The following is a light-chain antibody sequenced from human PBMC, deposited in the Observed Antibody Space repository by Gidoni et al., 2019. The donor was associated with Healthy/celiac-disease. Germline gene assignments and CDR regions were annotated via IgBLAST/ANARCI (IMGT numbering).Light chain of an antibody. CDR1: QGISSA. J-gene: IGKJ5*01. CDR3: QQFNSYPPT. Sequence: AIQLTQSPSSLSASVGDRVTVTCRASQGISSALSWYQQKPGKAPKLLIYDASSLESGVPSRFSGSGSGTDFTLTISSLQPEDFATYYCQQFNSYPPTFGQXTRLEIK. CDR2: DAS. V-gene: IGKV1-13*02.